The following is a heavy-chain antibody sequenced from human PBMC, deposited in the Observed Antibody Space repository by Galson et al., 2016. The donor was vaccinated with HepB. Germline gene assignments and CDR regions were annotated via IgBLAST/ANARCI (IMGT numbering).Heavy chain of an antibody. Sequence: TLSLTRSVSGGSVSSSTYYWGWIRKPPGKGLEWIGSIYHSGTTYYNPSLKSRVALSMDTSKNQFSLSLSSVAATDTAVYYCARSYGGMIPRFLGDYWGQGILVTVSS. J-gene: IGHJ4*02. CDR3: ARSYGGMIPRFLGDY. CDR2: IYHSGTT. CDR1: GGSVSSSTYY. D-gene: IGHD3-3*01. V-gene: IGHV4-39*01.